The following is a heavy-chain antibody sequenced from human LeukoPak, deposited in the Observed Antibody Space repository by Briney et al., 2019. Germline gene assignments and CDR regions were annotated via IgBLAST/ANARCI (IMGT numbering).Heavy chain of an antibody. V-gene: IGHV1-46*01. D-gene: IGHD2-2*01. CDR2: INPSGGST. CDR3: ATLGECSSTSCYVVDQPLDY. J-gene: IGHJ4*02. Sequence: ASVKVSCTASGYTFTSYYMHWVRQAPGQGLEWMGIINPSGGSTSYAQKFRGRVTMTRDTSTSTVDMELSSLRSEDTAVYYCATLGECSSTSCYVVDQPLDYWGQGTLVTVSS. CDR1: GYTFTSYY.